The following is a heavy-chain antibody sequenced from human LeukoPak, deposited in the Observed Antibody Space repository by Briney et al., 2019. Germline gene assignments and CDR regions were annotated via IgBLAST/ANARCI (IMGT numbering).Heavy chain of an antibody. D-gene: IGHD6-13*01. CDR2: INPNIGDT. J-gene: IGHJ6*03. V-gene: IGHV1-2*02. CDR3: ARDSSSWYSYYYHNMDV. CDR1: GYTFTGYY. Sequence: ASVKVSCKASGYTFTGYYMHWVRQAPGQGREWMGWINPNIGDTNYAQKFQGRVTKTRDTSISTAYMELSRLRSDDTAVYYCARDSSSWYSYYYHNMDVWGKGTTVTVSS.